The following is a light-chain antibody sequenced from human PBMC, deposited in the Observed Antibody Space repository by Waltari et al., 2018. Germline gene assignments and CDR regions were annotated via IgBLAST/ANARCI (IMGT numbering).Light chain of an antibody. CDR2: WAS. Sequence: DIVMTQSPDSLAVSLGERAPHNCTSIQSVLYSSNNQNYFAWFPQKPGQPPHLLIYWASTRESGVPDRFSGSGSGTDFTLTISSLQAEDVAVYYCQQYYSTPYTFGQGTKLEIK. J-gene: IGKJ2*01. CDR1: QSVLYSSNNQNY. V-gene: IGKV4-1*01. CDR3: QQYYSTPYT.